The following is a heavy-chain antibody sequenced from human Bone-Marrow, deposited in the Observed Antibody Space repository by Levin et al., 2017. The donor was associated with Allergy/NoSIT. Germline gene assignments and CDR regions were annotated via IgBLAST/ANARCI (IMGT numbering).Heavy chain of an antibody. Sequence: AGGSLRLSCAASGFTFSAYPMYWVRQAPGKGLEYVSGTSSNGGSAYYASSVKGRFTISRDNSKNTLYLQMGSLRAEDMAVYYCARGPHLTVAPTSNSWFDPWGQGTLVTVSS. V-gene: IGHV3-64*01. J-gene: IGHJ5*02. D-gene: IGHD5-12*01. CDR2: TSSNGGSA. CDR1: GFTFSAYP. CDR3: ARGPHLTVAPTSNSWFDP.